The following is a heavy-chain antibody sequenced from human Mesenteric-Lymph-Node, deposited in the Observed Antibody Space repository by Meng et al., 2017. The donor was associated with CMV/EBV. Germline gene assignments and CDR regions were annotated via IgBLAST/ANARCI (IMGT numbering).Heavy chain of an antibody. D-gene: IGHD4-17*01. J-gene: IGHJ6*02. V-gene: IGHV3-30*02. Sequence: GGSLRLSCTASGFSLSIYSMNWVRQAPGKGLQWVAFIRYDGFTEYYVDSVKGRFTISRDNSKNTLYLQMNSLRPEDTAVYYCVKGRDYGADNGLDVWGQGTTVTVSS. CDR3: VKGRDYGADNGLDV. CDR2: IRYDGFTE. CDR1: GFSLSIYS.